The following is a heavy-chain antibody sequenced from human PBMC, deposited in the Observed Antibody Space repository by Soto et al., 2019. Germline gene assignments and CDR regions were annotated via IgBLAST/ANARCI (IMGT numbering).Heavy chain of an antibody. CDR1: GFTFSSYG. J-gene: IGHJ4*02. Sequence: GGSLRLSCAASGFTFSSYGMHWVRQAPGKGLEWVAVIWYDGSNKYYADSVKGRFTISRDNSKNTLYLQMNSLRAEDTAVYYCAAVNSGSYYYYFDYWGQGTLVTVSS. CDR2: IWYDGSNK. CDR3: AAVNSGSYYYYFDY. V-gene: IGHV3-33*01. D-gene: IGHD1-26*01.